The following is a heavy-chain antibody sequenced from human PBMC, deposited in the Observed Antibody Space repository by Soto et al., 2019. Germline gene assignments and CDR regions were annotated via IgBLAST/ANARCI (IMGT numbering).Heavy chain of an antibody. Sequence: GGSLRLSCVASGFTFSTYAMNWVRQAPGKRLEWVSVIIGNGGSTNYADSVKGRFTISRDNSKNTLYLQMNSLKTDDTAVYYCARAPKAVWFGEKYYFDYWGLGTLVTVSS. V-gene: IGHV3-23*01. CDR3: ARAPKAVWFGEKYYFDY. CDR1: GFTFSTYA. J-gene: IGHJ4*01. CDR2: IIGNGGST. D-gene: IGHD3-10*01.